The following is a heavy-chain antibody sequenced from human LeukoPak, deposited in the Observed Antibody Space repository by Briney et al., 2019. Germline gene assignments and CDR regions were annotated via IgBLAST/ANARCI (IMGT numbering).Heavy chain of an antibody. CDR2: IYYSGST. J-gene: IGHJ5*02. Sequence: KPSETLSLTCTVSGGSISSSSYYWGWIRQPPGKGLEWIGSIYYSGSTYYNPSLKSRVTISVDTSKNQFSLKLSSVTAADTAVYYCASRWGYYDSSGYYRRNNWFDPWGQGTLVTVSS. V-gene: IGHV4-39*01. CDR3: ASRWGYYDSSGYYRRNNWFDP. D-gene: IGHD3-22*01. CDR1: GGSISSSSYY.